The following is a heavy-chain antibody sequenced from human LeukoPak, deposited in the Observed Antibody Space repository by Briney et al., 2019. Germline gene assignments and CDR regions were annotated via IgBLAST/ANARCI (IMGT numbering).Heavy chain of an antibody. D-gene: IGHD1-26*01. CDR3: AKEYWGFSGSQSAGFNI. CDR1: EFTFSNYG. Sequence: GGSLRLSCAASVSEFTFSNYGMHWVRQAPGKGLEWVAVISYDGSNKDYADSVKGRFTISRDDSKNTLYLQMNSLRSEDTAVFYCAKEYWGFSGSQSAGFNIWGHGTMVTVSS. V-gene: IGHV3-30*18. CDR2: ISYDGSNK. J-gene: IGHJ3*02.